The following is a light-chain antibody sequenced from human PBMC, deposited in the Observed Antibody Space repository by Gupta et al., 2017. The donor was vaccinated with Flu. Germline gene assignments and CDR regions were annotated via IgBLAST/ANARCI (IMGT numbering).Light chain of an antibody. Sequence: PSTLSASVGDRVTITCGASQSISDYLAWYQQKPGKAPNLLMYKASRLQSGVPSRFSGSGSGTEFTLTISSLQPDDFATYYCQEESSYHWTFGQGTKVEIK. CDR2: KAS. CDR1: QSISDY. CDR3: QEESSYHWT. J-gene: IGKJ1*01. V-gene: IGKV1-5*03.